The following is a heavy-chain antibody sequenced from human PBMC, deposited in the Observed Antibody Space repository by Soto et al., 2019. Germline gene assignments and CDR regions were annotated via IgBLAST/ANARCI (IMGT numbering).Heavy chain of an antibody. CDR2: ISGSGGST. D-gene: IGHD6-19*01. CDR1: GFTFSNDW. J-gene: IGHJ4*02. CDR3: AKEIKYSSGWPFDY. V-gene: IGHV3-23*01. Sequence: GGSLRLSCAASGFTFSNDWMNWVRQAPGKGLEWVSAISGSGGSTYYADSVKGRFTISRDNSKNTLYLQMNSLRAEDTAVYYCAKEIKYSSGWPFDYWGQGTLVTVSS.